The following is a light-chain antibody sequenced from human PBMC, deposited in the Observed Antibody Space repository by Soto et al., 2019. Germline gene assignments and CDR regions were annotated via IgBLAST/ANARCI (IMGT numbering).Light chain of an antibody. CDR1: SSNIGNNF. CDR2: DNN. J-gene: IGLJ2*01. Sequence: QSVLTQPPSVSAAPGQTVTISCSGGSSNIGNNFVSWYQQLPGTAPKLLIYDNNKRPSGIPDRLSASRSATSATLAITGLQTGDGAVYYCGTWDTSLSGGLFGGGTKLTVL. CDR3: GTWDTSLSGGL. V-gene: IGLV1-51*01.